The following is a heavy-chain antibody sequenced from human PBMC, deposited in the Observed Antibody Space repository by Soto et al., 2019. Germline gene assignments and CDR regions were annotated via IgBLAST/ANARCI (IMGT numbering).Heavy chain of an antibody. CDR1: GFTFSSYA. D-gene: IGHD3-3*01. V-gene: IGHV3-23*01. J-gene: IGHJ6*03. CDR3: AKDLGTDDFWSAYYTYDYMDV. Sequence: EVQLLESGGGLVQPGGSLRLSCAASGFTFSSYALNWVRQAPGKGLEWVSVISGSGDNTYYADSVKGRFTISRDNSKNTLDQQMNSLRAEDTAVYYCAKDLGTDDFWSAYYTYDYMDVWGKGTTVTVSS. CDR2: ISGSGDNT.